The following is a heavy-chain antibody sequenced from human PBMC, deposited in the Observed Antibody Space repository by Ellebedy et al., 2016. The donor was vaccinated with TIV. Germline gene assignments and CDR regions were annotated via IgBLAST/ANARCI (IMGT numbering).Heavy chain of an antibody. Sequence: GESLKISCKGSGYSFSSYRIGWVRQMAGKGLEWMGLIYPGDSETRYSSSFQGQVTISADKSISTAYLQWSNLRASDTAMYYCARRALSDYWYFDLWGRGTLVTVSS. D-gene: IGHD2/OR15-2a*01. J-gene: IGHJ2*01. V-gene: IGHV5-51*01. CDR1: GYSFSSYR. CDR2: IYPGDSET. CDR3: ARRALSDYWYFDL.